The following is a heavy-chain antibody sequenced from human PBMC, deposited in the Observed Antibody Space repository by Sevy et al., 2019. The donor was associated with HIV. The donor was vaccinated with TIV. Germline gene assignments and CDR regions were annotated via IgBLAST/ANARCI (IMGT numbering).Heavy chain of an antibody. J-gene: IGHJ4*02. D-gene: IGHD5-18*01. V-gene: IGHV3-53*01. Sequence: GGSLRLSCAASGFTVSSNYMSWVRQAPGKGLVWVSVIYSGGSTYYADSVKGRFTISRDNSKNTLYLQMNSLRAEDTAVYYCARGLYSYGYNYWGQGTLVTVSS. CDR3: ARGLYSYGYNY. CDR1: GFTVSSNY. CDR2: IYSGGST.